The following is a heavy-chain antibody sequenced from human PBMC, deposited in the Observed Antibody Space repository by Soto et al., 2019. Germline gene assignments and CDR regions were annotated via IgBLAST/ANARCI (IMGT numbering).Heavy chain of an antibody. D-gene: IGHD5-18*01. CDR1: GFTFSSYA. Sequence: GGSLRLSCAASGFTFSSYAMHWVRQAPGKGLELVSVISYDGSNKYYADSVKGRFTISRDNSKNTQYLQMNSLRAEDTAVYYYASAPGGYRHGFESIDYWGQGTLVTVSS. CDR2: ISYDGSNK. CDR3: ASAPGGYRHGFESIDY. J-gene: IGHJ4*02. V-gene: IGHV3-30*04.